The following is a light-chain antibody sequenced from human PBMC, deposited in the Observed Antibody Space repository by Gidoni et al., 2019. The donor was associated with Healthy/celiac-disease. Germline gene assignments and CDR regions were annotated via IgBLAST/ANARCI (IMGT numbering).Light chain of an antibody. CDR1: SSNIGSNT. CDR3: AAWDDSLNGWV. J-gene: IGLJ3*02. CDR2: SNN. V-gene: IGLV1-44*01. Sequence: QSVLTQPPSASGTPGQRVTISCSGSSSNIGSNTVNWYQQLPGTAPKLLIYSNNQRPPGVPYRFSGSKSGTPATLAISGVQSEDEADYYCAAWDDSLNGWVFGGGTKLTVL.